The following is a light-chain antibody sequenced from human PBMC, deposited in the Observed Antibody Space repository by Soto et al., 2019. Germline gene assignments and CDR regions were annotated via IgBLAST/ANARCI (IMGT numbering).Light chain of an antibody. CDR1: QNIDNK. CDR2: DAS. J-gene: IGKJ1*01. CDR3: QQFHYWWT. V-gene: IGKV3-15*01. Sequence: EIVMTQSPATLSVSPGERDTLSCRASQNIDNKLVWYQQKPGQVPRLLIYDASTRATGIPARFSGSGSGTEFTLTISSLQSEDFAFYYCQQFHYWWTFGQGTKVDIK.